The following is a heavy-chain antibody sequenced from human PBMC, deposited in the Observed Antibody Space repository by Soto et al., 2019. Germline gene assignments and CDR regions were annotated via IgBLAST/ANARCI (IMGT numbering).Heavy chain of an antibody. D-gene: IGHD7-27*01. V-gene: IGHV4-59*08. J-gene: IGHJ6*02. CDR3: ARHSKKTGDFDYYYGMDV. CDR1: GGSMSPYY. CDR2: IYYGGNT. Sequence: SETLSLTCSVFGGSMSPYYWSWIRQSPGKGLEWIANIYYGGNTNYNPSLESRVTISIDTSKNQFSLKLNSLTAADTAVYYCARHSKKTGDFDYYYGMDVWGQGTTVTVSS.